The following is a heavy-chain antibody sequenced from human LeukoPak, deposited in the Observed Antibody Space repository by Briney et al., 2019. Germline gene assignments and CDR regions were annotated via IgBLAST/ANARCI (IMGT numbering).Heavy chain of an antibody. D-gene: IGHD5-24*01. V-gene: IGHV4-59*01. CDR1: GGSISSYH. Sequence: SETLSLTCTVSGGSISSYHWSWIRQPPGKGLEWIGYIYYSGSTNYNPSLKSRVTISVDTSKNQFSLKLSSVTAADTAVYYCARAGGWLQSEFVYWGQGTLVTVSS. CDR2: IYYSGST. CDR3: ARAGGWLQSEFVY. J-gene: IGHJ4*02.